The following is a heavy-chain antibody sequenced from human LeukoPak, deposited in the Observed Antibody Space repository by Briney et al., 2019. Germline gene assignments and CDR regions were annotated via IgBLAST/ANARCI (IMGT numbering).Heavy chain of an antibody. D-gene: IGHD6-19*01. V-gene: IGHV3-30*04. J-gene: IGHJ4*02. CDR2: ISYDGSNK. CDR1: GFTSSSYA. Sequence: GGSLRLSCAASGFTSSSYAMHWVRQAPGKGLEWVAVISYDGSNKYYADSVKGRFTISRDNSKNTLYLQMNSLRAEDTAVYYCAKGGGMAGQLHLDYWGQGTLVTVSS. CDR3: AKGGGMAGQLHLDY.